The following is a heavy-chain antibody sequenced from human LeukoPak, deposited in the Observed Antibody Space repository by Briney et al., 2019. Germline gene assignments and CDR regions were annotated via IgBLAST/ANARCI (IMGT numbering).Heavy chain of an antibody. CDR2: ISSSSSTI. CDR1: GFTFSSYS. Sequence: PGGSLRLSCAASGFTFSSYSMNWVRQAPGKGLEWVSYISSSSSTIHYADSVKGRFTISRDNAKNSLHLQMNSLRAEDTAVFYCARDQYDTWSRRGNFDSWGQGTLVIVSS. J-gene: IGHJ4*02. D-gene: IGHD3/OR15-3a*01. CDR3: ARDQYDTWSRRGNFDS. V-gene: IGHV3-48*01.